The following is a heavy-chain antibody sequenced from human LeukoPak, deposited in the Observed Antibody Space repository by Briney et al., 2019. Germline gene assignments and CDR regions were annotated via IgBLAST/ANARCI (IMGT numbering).Heavy chain of an antibody. J-gene: IGHJ4*02. D-gene: IGHD3-9*01. CDR3: ARVPEGYFDWLSYFDY. CDR2: IIPIFGTA. CDR1: GGTFSSYA. V-gene: IGHV1-69*13. Sequence: SVKVSCKASGGTFSSYAISWVRQAPGQGLEWMGGIIPIFGTANYAQKFQGRVTITADESTSTAYMELSSLRSEDTAVYYCARVPEGYFDWLSYFDYWGQGTLVTVSS.